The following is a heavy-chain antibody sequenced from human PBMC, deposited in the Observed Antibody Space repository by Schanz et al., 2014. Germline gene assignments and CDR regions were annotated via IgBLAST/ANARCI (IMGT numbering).Heavy chain of an antibody. CDR1: GFSFSSYA. V-gene: IGHV3-7*01. CDR3: VRDILHRVYDSGSP. J-gene: IGHJ5*02. CDR2: IKKDGSEK. Sequence: EVQLLESGGGLVEPGGSLRLSCAASGFSFSSYAMGWVRQAPGKGLEWVANIKKDGSEKYYVDSVKGRFTISRDNAKNSLFLHMNSLRAEDTAVYYCVRDILHRVYDSGSPWGQGTLVTVSS. D-gene: IGHD3-10*01.